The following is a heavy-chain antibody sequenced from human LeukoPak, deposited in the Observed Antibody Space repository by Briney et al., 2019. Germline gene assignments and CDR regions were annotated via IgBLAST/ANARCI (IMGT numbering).Heavy chain of an antibody. CDR3: ATGIVVVPAAILSDY. J-gene: IGHJ4*02. CDR2: FDPEGGET. Sequence: SVKVSCKVSGYTLTGLSMHWVRQAPGKGLEWMGGFDPEGGETIYAQKFQGRVTMTEDTSTDTAYMELSSLRSEDTAVYYCATGIVVVPAAILSDYWGQGTLVTVSS. CDR1: GYTLTGLS. V-gene: IGHV1-24*01. D-gene: IGHD2-2*01.